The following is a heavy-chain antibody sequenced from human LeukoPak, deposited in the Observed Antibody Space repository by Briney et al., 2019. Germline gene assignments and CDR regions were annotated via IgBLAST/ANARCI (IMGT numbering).Heavy chain of an antibody. J-gene: IGHJ5*02. CDR3: ARGRYSAGDNWFDP. CDR2: IHYTGST. Sequence: SETLSLTCTVSGGSITSSYWSWLRQSPGKGLEWIGYIHYTGSTNYNPSLKSRVTMLIDTSKNQFSLKLSSVTAADTAVYYCARGRYSAGDNWFDPWGQGTLVTVSS. V-gene: IGHV4-59*01. D-gene: IGHD3-9*01. CDR1: GGSITSSY.